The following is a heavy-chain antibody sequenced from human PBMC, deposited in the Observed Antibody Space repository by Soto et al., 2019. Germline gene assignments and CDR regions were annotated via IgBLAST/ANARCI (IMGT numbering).Heavy chain of an antibody. CDR3: ARCAYCSGGSCNSRISDY. Sequence: QVQLVQSGAEVKKPGASVKVSCKPSGYTFTNYGISWVRQAPGQGLEWMGWISADNGNTNYAQKFQGRVTMTTDTSTSTAYMELGSLRSDDTAVYYCARCAYCSGGSCNSRISDYWGQGTLVTVSS. D-gene: IGHD2-15*01. CDR2: ISADNGNT. V-gene: IGHV1-18*01. J-gene: IGHJ4*02. CDR1: GYTFTNYG.